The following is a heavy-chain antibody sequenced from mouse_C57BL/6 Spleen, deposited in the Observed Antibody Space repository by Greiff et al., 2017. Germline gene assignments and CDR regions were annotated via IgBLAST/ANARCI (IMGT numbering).Heavy chain of an antibody. V-gene: IGHV3-6*01. CDR2: ISYDGSN. CDR1: GYSITSGYY. CDR3: ARGGYGYAY. Sequence: EVQVVESGPGLVKPSQSLSLTCSVTGYSITSGYYWNWIRQFPGNKLEWMGYISYDGSNNYNPSLKNRISITRDTSKNQFFLKLNSVTTEDTATYYCARGGYGYAYWGQGTTLTVSS. D-gene: IGHD2-2*01. J-gene: IGHJ2*01.